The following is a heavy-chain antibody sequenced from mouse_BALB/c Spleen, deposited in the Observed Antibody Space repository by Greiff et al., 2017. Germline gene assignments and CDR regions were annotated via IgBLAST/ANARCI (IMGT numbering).Heavy chain of an antibody. Sequence: QVQLKQPGAELVKPGASVKMSCKASGYTFTSYNMHWVKQTPGQGLEWIGAIYPGNGDTSYNQKFKGKATLTADKSSSTAYMQLSSLTSEDSAVYYCAREFYEAMDYWGQGTSVTVSS. CDR2: IYPGNGDT. CDR1: GYTFTSYN. V-gene: IGHV1-12*01. D-gene: IGHD2-3*01. CDR3: AREFYEAMDY. J-gene: IGHJ4*01.